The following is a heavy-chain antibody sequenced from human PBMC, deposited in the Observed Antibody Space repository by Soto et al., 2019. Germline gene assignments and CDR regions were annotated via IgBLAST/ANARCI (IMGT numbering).Heavy chain of an antibody. CDR3: ARDLGIAAAGHYYYYGMDV. CDR1: GGTFSSYA. Sequence: QVQLVQSGAEVQKPGSSVKVSCKASGGTFSSYAISWVRQAPGQGLEWMGGIIPIFGTANYAQKFQGRVTITADESPSTAYMELSSLRSEDTAVYYCARDLGIAAAGHYYYYGMDVWGQGTTVTVSS. CDR2: IIPIFGTA. J-gene: IGHJ6*02. V-gene: IGHV1-69*01. D-gene: IGHD6-13*01.